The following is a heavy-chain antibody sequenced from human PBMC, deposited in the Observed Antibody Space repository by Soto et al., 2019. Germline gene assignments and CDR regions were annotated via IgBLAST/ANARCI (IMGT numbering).Heavy chain of an antibody. V-gene: IGHV1-18*01. D-gene: IGHD2-21*02. CDR1: CYTFTSYG. Sequence: ASVKVSCKASCYTFTSYGISWVRQAPGQGLEWMGWISAYNGNTNYAPKLQGRVTMTTDTSTSTAYMELRSLRSDDTAVYYCARGYYCGGDCYSGRAAMDVCGQRTTVTVSS. CDR2: ISAYNGNT. CDR3: ARGYYCGGDCYSGRAAMDV. J-gene: IGHJ6*02.